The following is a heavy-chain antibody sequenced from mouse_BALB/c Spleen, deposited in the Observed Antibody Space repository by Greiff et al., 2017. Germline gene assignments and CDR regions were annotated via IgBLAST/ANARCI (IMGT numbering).Heavy chain of an antibody. CDR2: ISYSGST. CDR3: ARGIFTTVVNWYFDV. J-gene: IGHJ1*01. D-gene: IGHD1-1*01. Sequence: EVQLQQSGPGLVKPSQSLSLTCTVTGYSITSDYAWNWIRQFPGNKLEWMGYISYSGSTSYNPSLKSRISITRDTSKNQFFLQLNSVTTEDTATYYCARGIFTTVVNWYFDVWGAGTTVTVSS. CDR1: GYSITSDYA. V-gene: IGHV3-2*02.